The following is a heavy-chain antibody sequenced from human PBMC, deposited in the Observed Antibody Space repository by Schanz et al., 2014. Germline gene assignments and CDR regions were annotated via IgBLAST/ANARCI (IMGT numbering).Heavy chain of an antibody. CDR3: ARDQYYFGSGNPFDI. CDR1: GFTFSRNA. J-gene: IGHJ3*02. D-gene: IGHD3-10*01. V-gene: IGHV3-48*01. CDR2: ISATSAKI. Sequence: EVQLVESGGGLVQPGGSLRLSCAASGFTFSRNAMNWVRQAPGKGLEWVSYISATSAKIDYADSVQGRFTISRDNYKNTLYLLLNSLRAEDTAVYYCARDQYYFGSGNPFDIWGQGTMVTVSS.